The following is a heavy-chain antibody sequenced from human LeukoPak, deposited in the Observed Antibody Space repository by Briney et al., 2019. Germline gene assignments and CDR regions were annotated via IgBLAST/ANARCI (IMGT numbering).Heavy chain of an antibody. CDR3: GRRPYCGVDCYYHY. V-gene: IGHV4-59*01. J-gene: IGHJ4*02. CDR1: AGSISGFD. Sequence: PSETLSLTCTVSAGSISGFDWSWIRQPPGKGLEWIGYIYYSGSTNYNPSLKSRVTMSVHTSKNQFSLKLTSVTAADTAVYYCGRRPYCGVDCYYHYGGQGTLVTVSS. CDR2: IYYSGST. D-gene: IGHD2-21*02.